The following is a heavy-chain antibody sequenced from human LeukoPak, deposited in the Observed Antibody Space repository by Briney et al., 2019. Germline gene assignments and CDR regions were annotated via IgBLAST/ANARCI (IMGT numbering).Heavy chain of an antibody. J-gene: IGHJ3*02. Sequence: ASVKVSCKASGYTFTSYGISWVRQAPGQGLEWMGGIIPIFGTANYAQKFQGRVTITTDESTSTAYMELSSLRSEDTAVYYCARSSPGTPPFDAFDIWGQGTMVTVSS. D-gene: IGHD6-13*01. CDR2: IIPIFGTA. CDR1: GYTFTSYG. CDR3: ARSSPGTPPFDAFDI. V-gene: IGHV1-69*05.